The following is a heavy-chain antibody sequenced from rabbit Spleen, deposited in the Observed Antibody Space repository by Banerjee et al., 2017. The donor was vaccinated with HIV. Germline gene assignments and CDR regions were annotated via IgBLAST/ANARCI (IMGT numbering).Heavy chain of an antibody. CDR3: ARDTGSSFSTYGMDL. CDR1: GIDLSSTSV. CDR2: INIVTAKS. V-gene: IGHV1S40*01. D-gene: IGHD8-1*01. Sequence: QSLEESGGGLVKPGASLTLTCKASGIDLSSTSVMCWVRQAPGKGLEWIACINIVTAKSVYASWAKGRFTMSRTSSTTVTLQMTSLTAADTATYFCARDTGSSFSTYGMDLWGQGTLVTVS. J-gene: IGHJ6*01.